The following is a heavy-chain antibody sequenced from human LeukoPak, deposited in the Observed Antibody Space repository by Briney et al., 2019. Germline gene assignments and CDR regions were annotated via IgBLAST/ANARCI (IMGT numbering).Heavy chain of an antibody. CDR1: GFTFSSYG. Sequence: GRSLRLSCAASGFTFSSYGMHWVRQAPGKGLEWVAVIWYDGSNKYYADSVKGRFSISRDNSKNTLYLQMNSLRAEDTAVYYCASSGPLFGPDRSYYYGMDVLGKGTTVTVSS. CDR2: IWYDGSNK. CDR3: ASSGPLFGPDRSYYYGMDV. J-gene: IGHJ6*04. V-gene: IGHV3-33*01. D-gene: IGHD3-10*02.